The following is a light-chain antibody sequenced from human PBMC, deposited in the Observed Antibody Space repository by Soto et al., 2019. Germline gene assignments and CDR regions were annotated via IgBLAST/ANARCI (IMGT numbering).Light chain of an antibody. CDR1: QGLSDY. CDR2: EAS. J-gene: IGKJ4*01. Sequence: EVMWTQSPASLSLSLGDRATLSYRASQGLSDYLAWYQQKPGQAPRLLIYEASKRATGIPARFSGSGSGTDFTLTISSLEPEDLAVYDCQRCGNRPLTFGGGTKVEIK. CDR3: QRCGNRPLT. V-gene: IGKV3-11*01.